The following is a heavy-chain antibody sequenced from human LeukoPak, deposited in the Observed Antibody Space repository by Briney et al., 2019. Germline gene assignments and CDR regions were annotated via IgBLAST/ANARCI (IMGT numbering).Heavy chain of an antibody. J-gene: IGHJ5*02. CDR3: ARSENGDYVA. CDR2: ISGSGATT. V-gene: IGHV3-23*01. CDR1: GFTFSSYA. Sequence: GGSLRLSCAASGFTFSSYAMSWVRQAPGKGLEWVSTISGSGATTYFSDSVKGRFTISRDNPKNTLYLQMNSLRGEDTAVYYCARSENGDYVAWGQGALVTVYS. D-gene: IGHD4-17*01.